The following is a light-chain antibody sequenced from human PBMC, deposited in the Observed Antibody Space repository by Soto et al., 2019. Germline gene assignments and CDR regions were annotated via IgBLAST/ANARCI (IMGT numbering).Light chain of an antibody. J-gene: IGKJ2*01. CDR1: QSLLHSNGYNY. CDR2: LAS. Sequence: DIVMTQSPLSLPVTPGEPAPISCRSSQSLLHSNGYNYFDWYLQKPGQSPQLLIYLASNRAYGVPDRFSGSGSGTDFTLKISRVEAEDVGVYYCMQALQSPYTFGQGTKLEIK. V-gene: IGKV2-28*01. CDR3: MQALQSPYT.